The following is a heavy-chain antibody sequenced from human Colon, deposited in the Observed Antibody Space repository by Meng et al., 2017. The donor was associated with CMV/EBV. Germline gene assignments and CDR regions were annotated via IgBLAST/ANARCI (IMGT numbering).Heavy chain of an antibody. D-gene: IGHD1-7*01. V-gene: IGHV3-9*01. J-gene: IGHJ6*02. CDR1: GFTFDDYA. Sequence: SLKISCAASGFTFDDYAMHWVRQAPGKGLEWVSSITWISGRTGYVDSVEGRFTISRDNAKNSLYLQMNGLRAEDTALYYCAKDISPVGGSTGYHGMDVWGQGTTVTVSS. CDR2: ITWISGRT. CDR3: AKDISPVGGSTGYHGMDV.